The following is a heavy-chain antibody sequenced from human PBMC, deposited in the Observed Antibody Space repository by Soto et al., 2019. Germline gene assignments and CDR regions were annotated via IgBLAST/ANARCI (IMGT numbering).Heavy chain of an antibody. V-gene: IGHV3-73*01. CDR2: IRSKANSYAT. D-gene: IGHD3-3*01. CDR1: GFTFSGSA. J-gene: IGHJ4*02. Sequence: GGSLRLSCAASGFTFSGSAMHWVRQASGKGLEWVGRIRSKANSYATAYAASVKGRFTISRDDSKNTAYLQMNSLKTEDTAVYYCTRLGGQTDKDYDFPRLFDYWGQGTLVTVSS. CDR3: TRLGGQTDKDYDFPRLFDY.